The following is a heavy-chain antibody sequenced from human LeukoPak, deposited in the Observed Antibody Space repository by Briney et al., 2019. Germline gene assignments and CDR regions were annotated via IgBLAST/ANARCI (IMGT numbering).Heavy chain of an antibody. CDR1: GYTFTSYY. CDR2: INPSGGST. J-gene: IGHJ4*02. V-gene: IGHV1-46*01. D-gene: IGHD3-3*01. CDR3: ARSITRITIFGVLSPCGY. Sequence: ASVKVSCRASGYTFTSYYMHWVRQAPGQGLEWMGIINPSGGSTSYAQKFQGRVTMTRDTSTSTVYMELSSLRSEDTAVYYCARSITRITIFGVLSPCGYWGQGTLVTVSS.